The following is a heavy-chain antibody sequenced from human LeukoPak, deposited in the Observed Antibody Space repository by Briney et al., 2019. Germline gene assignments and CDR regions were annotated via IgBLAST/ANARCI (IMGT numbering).Heavy chain of an antibody. CDR3: ARGRSMVRGVIIKARDY. D-gene: IGHD3-10*01. J-gene: IGHJ4*02. CDR2: INHSGST. CDR1: GGSFSGYY. V-gene: IGHV4-34*01. Sequence: PSETLSLTCAVYGGSFSGYYWSWLRQPPGKGLEWIGEINHSGSTNYNPSLKSRVTISVDTSKNQFSLKLSSVTAADTAVYYCARGRSMVRGVIIKARDYWGQGTLVTVSS.